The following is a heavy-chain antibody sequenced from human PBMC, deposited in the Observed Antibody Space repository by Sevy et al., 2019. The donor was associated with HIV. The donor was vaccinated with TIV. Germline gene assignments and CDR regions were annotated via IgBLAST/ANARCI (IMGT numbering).Heavy chain of an antibody. J-gene: IGHJ6*02. D-gene: IGHD6-13*01. Sequence: SETLSLTCTVSGYSISSGYYWGWIRQPPGKGLEWIGSIYHSGSTYYNPSLKSRVTISVDTSKNQFSLKLSSVTAADTAVYYGARADSSSWPYYYYYGMDVWGQGTTVTVSS. V-gene: IGHV4-38-2*02. CDR3: ARADSSSWPYYYYYGMDV. CDR1: GYSISSGYY. CDR2: IYHSGST.